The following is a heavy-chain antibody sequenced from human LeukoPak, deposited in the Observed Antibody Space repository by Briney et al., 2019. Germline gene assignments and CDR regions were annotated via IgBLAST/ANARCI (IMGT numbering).Heavy chain of an antibody. J-gene: IGHJ6*03. V-gene: IGHV3-7*01. Sequence: GGSLRLSCAASGFTFSSYWMSWVRQAPGKGLEWVANIKQDGSEKYYVDSVKGRFTISRDNAKNSLYLQMNSLRAEDTAVYYCARATGCSGGSCYSGYYYYMDVWGKGTTVTVSS. CDR3: ARATGCSGGSCYSGYYYYMDV. CDR2: IKQDGSEK. CDR1: GFTFSSYW. D-gene: IGHD2-15*01.